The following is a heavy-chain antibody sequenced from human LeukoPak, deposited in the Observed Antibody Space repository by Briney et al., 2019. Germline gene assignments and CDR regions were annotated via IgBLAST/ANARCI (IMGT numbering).Heavy chain of an antibody. Sequence: PSETLSLTCSVSGGSISNYYWSWIRQPAGKRLEWIGRIAASGSTNYHPSLKSRVTMSVDTSNNHVSLKVASVTAADTAVYYCARSVAXTANFEYWGQGTLVTVSS. J-gene: IGHJ4*02. V-gene: IGHV4-4*07. CDR2: IAASGST. CDR3: ARSVAXTANFEY. D-gene: IGHD5-12*01. CDR1: GGSISNYY.